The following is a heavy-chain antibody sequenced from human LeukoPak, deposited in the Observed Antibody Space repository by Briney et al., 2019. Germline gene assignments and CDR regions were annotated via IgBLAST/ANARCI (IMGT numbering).Heavy chain of an antibody. CDR1: GGSISSYY. CDR2: IYYSGST. J-gene: IGHJ3*02. D-gene: IGHD3-22*01. Sequence: SETLSLTCTVSGGSISSYYWSWIRQPPGKGLEWIGYIYYSGSTNYNPSLKSRVTISVDTSKNQFSLKLSSVTAADTAVYYCARDGTHTPYYYDSSGAIGAFDIWGQGTLVTVSS. V-gene: IGHV4-59*01. CDR3: ARDGTHTPYYYDSSGAIGAFDI.